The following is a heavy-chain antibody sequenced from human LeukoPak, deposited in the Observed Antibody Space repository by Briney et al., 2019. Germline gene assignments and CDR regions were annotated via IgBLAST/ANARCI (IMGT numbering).Heavy chain of an antibody. V-gene: IGHV4-30-2*01. CDR2: IYHSGST. J-gene: IGHJ2*01. Sequence: SQTLSLTCAVSGGSISSGGYSWSWIRQPPGKGLEWIGYIYHSGSTYYNPSLKSRVTISVDRSKNQFSLKLSSVTAADTAVYYCARKGSEYSYAPDWYFDLWGRGTLVTVSS. CDR3: ARKGSEYSYAPDWYFDL. CDR1: GGSISSGGYS. D-gene: IGHD5-18*01.